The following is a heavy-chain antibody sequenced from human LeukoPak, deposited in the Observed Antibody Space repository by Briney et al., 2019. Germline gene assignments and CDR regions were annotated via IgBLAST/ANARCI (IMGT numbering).Heavy chain of an antibody. V-gene: IGHV3-11*04. Sequence: GGSLRLSCAASGFTFSDHYLSWIRQAPGKGLEWVSYISSSGSTIYYADSVKGRFTISRDNAKNSLYLQMNSLRAEDTAVYYCARLQGGSSWYGYYYYYYMDVWGKGTTVTVSS. CDR3: ARLQGGSSWYGYYYYYYMDV. CDR1: GFTFSDHY. CDR2: ISSSGSTI. J-gene: IGHJ6*03. D-gene: IGHD6-13*01.